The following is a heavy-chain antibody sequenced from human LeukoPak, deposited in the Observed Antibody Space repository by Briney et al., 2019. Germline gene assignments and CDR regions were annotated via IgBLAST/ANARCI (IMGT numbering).Heavy chain of an antibody. Sequence: GGSLRLSCAASGFTFTTFGIHWVRQAPGKGLEWVAAISPHGDIEYYTDSVKGRFTISRDNTKNMIYLQMNSLRGEDSAVYYCAKITNNDAYWGQGNLVTVSS. CDR1: GFTFTTFG. CDR2: ISPHGDIE. D-gene: IGHD1/OR15-1a*01. V-gene: IGHV3-30*18. J-gene: IGHJ4*02. CDR3: AKITNNDAY.